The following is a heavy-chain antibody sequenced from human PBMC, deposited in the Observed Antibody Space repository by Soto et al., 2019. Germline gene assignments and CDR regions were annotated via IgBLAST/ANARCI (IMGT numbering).Heavy chain of an antibody. CDR3: ARHVDCSSTSCYFEYYYYGMDV. D-gene: IGHD2-2*01. V-gene: IGHV4-39*01. J-gene: IGHJ6*02. CDR1: GVSISSSSYY. CDR2: IYYSGST. Sequence: AETLSLTCTVFGVSISSSSYYWGWICKPPGKGLEWIFSIYYSGSTYYNPSLKSRVTISVDTSKNHFSLKLSSVTAADTALYYCARHVDCSSTSCYFEYYYYGMDVWGQGTTVT.